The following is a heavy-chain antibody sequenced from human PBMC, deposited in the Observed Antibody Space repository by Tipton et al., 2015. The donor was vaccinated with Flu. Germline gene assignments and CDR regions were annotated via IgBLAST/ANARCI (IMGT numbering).Heavy chain of an antibody. V-gene: IGHV3-48*03. Sequence: SLRLSCAASGFTFSSYEMNWVRQAPGKGLEWVSYISGSGSTIYYADSVKGRFTISRDNAKNSLYLQMNGLRAEDTAVYYCARDIIGDYGGDWGQGTLVTVSS. CDR2: ISGSGSTI. J-gene: IGHJ4*02. CDR1: GFTFSSYE. D-gene: IGHD4/OR15-4a*01. CDR3: ARDIIGDYGGD.